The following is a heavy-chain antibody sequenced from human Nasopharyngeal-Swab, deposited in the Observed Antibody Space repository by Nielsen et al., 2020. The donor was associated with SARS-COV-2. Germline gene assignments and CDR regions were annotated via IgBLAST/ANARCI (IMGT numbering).Heavy chain of an antibody. CDR2: IYYSGST. Sequence: SETLSLTCTVSGGSISSYYWSWIRQPPGKGLEWIGYIYYSGSTNYNPSLKSRVTISVDTSKNQFSLKLSSVTAADTAVYYCARSLTGLLWFGELLGNWFDPWGQGTLVTVSS. CDR1: GGSISSYY. V-gene: IGHV4-59*08. D-gene: IGHD3-10*01. CDR3: ARSLTGLLWFGELLGNWFDP. J-gene: IGHJ5*02.